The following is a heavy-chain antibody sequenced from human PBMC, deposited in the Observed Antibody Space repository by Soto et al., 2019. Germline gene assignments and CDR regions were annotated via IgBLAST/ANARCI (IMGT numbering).Heavy chain of an antibody. CDR1: GYSISGGYY. CDR3: ARVRGRLSCGGDCYTVSAFGI. CDR2: IYHSGST. J-gene: IGHJ3*02. Sequence: SETLSLTCAVSGYSISGGYYWGWIRQPPGKGLEWIGSIYHSGSTYYNPSLKSRVTISVDTSKNQFSLKLSSVTAADTAVYYCARVRGRLSCGGDCYTVSAFGIWGQGTRGTV. V-gene: IGHV4-38-2*01. D-gene: IGHD2-21*02.